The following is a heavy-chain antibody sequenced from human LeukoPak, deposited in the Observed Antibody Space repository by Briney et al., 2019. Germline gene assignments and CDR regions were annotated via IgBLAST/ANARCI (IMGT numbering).Heavy chain of an antibody. D-gene: IGHD3-10*01. CDR3: AKGTFGELLYFDY. V-gene: IGHV3-30*02. CDR2: IRYDGSNK. J-gene: IGHJ4*02. CDR1: GFTFSSYG. Sequence: GGSLRLSCAASGFTFSSYGMHWVRPAPGKGLEWVAFIRYDGSNKYYADSVKGRFTISRDNSKNTLYLQMNSLRAEDTAVYYCAKGTFGELLYFDYWGQGTLVTVSS.